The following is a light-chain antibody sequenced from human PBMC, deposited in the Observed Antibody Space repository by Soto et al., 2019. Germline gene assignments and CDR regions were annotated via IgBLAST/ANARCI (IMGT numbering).Light chain of an antibody. CDR3: QQYSSYPLT. V-gene: IGKV3-20*01. CDR2: DAS. J-gene: IGKJ4*01. Sequence: EIERTQAPSTLSLSPGHRATPSCRASQSVSSYLAWYQQKPGQAPRLLIYDASSRATGIPDRFSGSGSGTDFTLTISRLEPEDFAVYYCQQYSSYPLTFGGGTKVDIK. CDR1: QSVSSY.